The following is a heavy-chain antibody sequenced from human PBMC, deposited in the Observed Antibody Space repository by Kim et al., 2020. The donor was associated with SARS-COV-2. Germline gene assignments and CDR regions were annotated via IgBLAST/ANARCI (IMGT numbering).Heavy chain of an antibody. V-gene: IGHV3-30*18. Sequence: GGSLRLSCAASGFTFSSYGMHWVRQAPGKGLEWVAVISYDGSNKYYADSVKGRFTISRDNSKNTLYLQMNSLRAEDTAVYYCAKSGHWGSYRQSYFDYWGQGTLVTVSS. CDR3: AKSGHWGSYRQSYFDY. CDR2: ISYDGSNK. D-gene: IGHD3-16*02. J-gene: IGHJ4*02. CDR1: GFTFSSYG.